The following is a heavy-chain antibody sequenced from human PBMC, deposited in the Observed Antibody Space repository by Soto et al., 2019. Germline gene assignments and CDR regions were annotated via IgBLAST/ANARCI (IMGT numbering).Heavy chain of an antibody. CDR2: ISAHNGNT. D-gene: IGHD3-10*01. Sequence: QVHLVQSGAEVKKPGASVKVSCKGSGYAFTTYGITWVRQAPGQGLEWMGWISAHNGNTNYAQKLQGRVTVTRDTSTSTAYMELRSLRSDDTAVYYCARGTYGAYWGQGALVTVSS. CDR1: GYAFTTYG. V-gene: IGHV1-18*01. J-gene: IGHJ4*02. CDR3: ARGTYGAY.